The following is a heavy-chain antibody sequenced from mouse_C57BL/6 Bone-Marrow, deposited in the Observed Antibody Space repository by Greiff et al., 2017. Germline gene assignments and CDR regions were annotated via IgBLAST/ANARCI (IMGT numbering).Heavy chain of an antibody. Sequence: QVQLQQPGAELVKPGASVKLSCKASGYTFTSYWMPWVKQRPGQGLEWIGEIDPSGSYTNYNQKFKGKATLTVDTSSSTAYMQLSSLTSEDTAVYYCARDGYYDWFAYWGQGTLVTVSA. J-gene: IGHJ3*01. V-gene: IGHV1-50*01. CDR3: ARDGYYDWFAY. D-gene: IGHD2-3*01. CDR2: IDPSGSYT. CDR1: GYTFTSYW.